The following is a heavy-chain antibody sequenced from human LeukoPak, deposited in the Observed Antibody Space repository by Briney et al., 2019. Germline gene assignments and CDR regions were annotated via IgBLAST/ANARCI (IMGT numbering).Heavy chain of an antibody. J-gene: IGHJ4*02. CDR3: ARDSTWQLDY. CDR1: GGSVNSGSYY. V-gene: IGHV3-7*03. CDR2: IKEDGSVK. Sequence: PSETLSLTCTVSGGSVNSGSYYWNWIRQPPGKGLEWVANIKEDGSVKYYVDSVKGRFTISRDNTKNALYLQMNSLRADDTAVYFCARDSTWQLDYWGQGTLITVSS. D-gene: IGHD5-12*01.